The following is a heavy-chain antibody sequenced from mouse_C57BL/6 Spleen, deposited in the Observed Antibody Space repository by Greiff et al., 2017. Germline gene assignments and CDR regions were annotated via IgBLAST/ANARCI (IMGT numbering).Heavy chain of an antibody. CDR2: INPGSGGT. D-gene: IGHD1-1*01. CDR1: GYAFPNYL. J-gene: IGHJ1*03. CDR3: ARCAYGSRTGYFDG. Sequence: QVQLQQSGAELVRPGTSVKVSCKASGYAFPNYLIEWVKKRPGQGLEWIGVINPGSGGTNYNEKFKGKATLTADKSSSTAYSRLSSLTSEDSAVYFCARCAYGSRTGYFDGWGTGTTVTVSS. V-gene: IGHV1-54*01.